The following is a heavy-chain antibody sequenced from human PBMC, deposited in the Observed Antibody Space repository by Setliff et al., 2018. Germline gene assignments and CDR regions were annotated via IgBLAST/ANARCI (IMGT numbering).Heavy chain of an antibody. Sequence: KPGGSLRLSCAASGFTFSDYYMSWIRQAPGKGLEWVSYISSSGSTIYYADSVKARFTISRDNAKNSLYLQMNSLRAEDTAVYYCACPDILTGLYDYWGQGTLVTVSS. CDR1: GFTFSDYY. CDR2: ISSSGSTI. V-gene: IGHV3-11*04. J-gene: IGHJ4*02. D-gene: IGHD3-9*01. CDR3: ACPDILTGLYDY.